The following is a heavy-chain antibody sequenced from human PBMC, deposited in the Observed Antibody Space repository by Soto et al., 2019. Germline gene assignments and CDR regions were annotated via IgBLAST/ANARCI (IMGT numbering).Heavy chain of an antibody. CDR3: ARGQSSLLLDC. J-gene: IGHJ4*02. D-gene: IGHD2-8*02. V-gene: IGHV4-34*01. Sequence: PSETLSLTSAVYGGSFSGYYWSWIRQPPGKGLEWIGEINHSGSTNYNPSLKSRVTISVDTSKNQFSLKLSSVTAADTAVYYCARGQSSLLLDCWGQGVLVTVSS. CDR2: INHSGST. CDR1: GGSFSGYY.